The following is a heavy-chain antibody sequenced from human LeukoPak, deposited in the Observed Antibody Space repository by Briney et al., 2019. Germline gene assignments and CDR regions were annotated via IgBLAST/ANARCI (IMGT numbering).Heavy chain of an antibody. Sequence: PGSSLRLSCAASVFSFSSYAMSWVRQAPGKGLEGVSAVSGSGGSTYYADSVKGRFTISRDNSKNTLYLQMNSLRAEDTAVYYCAKDFEGIVVVVAATLTYWGQGTLVTVSS. J-gene: IGHJ4*02. CDR2: VSGSGGST. D-gene: IGHD2-15*01. CDR1: VFSFSSYA. V-gene: IGHV3-23*01. CDR3: AKDFEGIVVVVAATLTY.